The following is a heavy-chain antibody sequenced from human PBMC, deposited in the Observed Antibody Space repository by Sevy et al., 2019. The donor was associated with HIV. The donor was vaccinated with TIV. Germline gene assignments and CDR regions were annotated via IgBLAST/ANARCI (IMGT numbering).Heavy chain of an antibody. J-gene: IGHJ4*02. CDR2: IYTSGST. Sequence: SETLSLTCTVSGGSISSYYWSWIRQPAGKGLEWIGRIYTSGSTNYNPSLKSRVTMSVDTSKNQFSLKLSSVTAADTAVYYCARARAFYYYDSSGYDCFDYWGQGTLVTVSS. CDR1: GGSISSYY. D-gene: IGHD3-22*01. V-gene: IGHV4-4*07. CDR3: ARARAFYYYDSSGYDCFDY.